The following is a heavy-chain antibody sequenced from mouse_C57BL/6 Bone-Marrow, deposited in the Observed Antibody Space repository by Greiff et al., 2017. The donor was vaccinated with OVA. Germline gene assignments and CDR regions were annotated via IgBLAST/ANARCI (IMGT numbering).Heavy chain of an antibody. V-gene: IGHV1-50*01. CDR2: IDPSDTYT. CDR3: ASAVFAY. J-gene: IGHJ3*01. Sequence: QVQLQQPGAEVVKPGASVKLSCKASGYTFTSYWMQWIKQRPGQGLEWIGEIDPSDTYTNYNQKFRAKATLTVDPSSSTAYMQLTSLTSEDSAVYYCASAVFAYWGQGTLVTVSA. CDR1: GYTFTSYW.